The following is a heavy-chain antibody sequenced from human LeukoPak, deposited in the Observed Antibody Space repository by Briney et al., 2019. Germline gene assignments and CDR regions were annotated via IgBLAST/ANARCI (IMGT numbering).Heavy chain of an antibody. D-gene: IGHD1-26*01. CDR1: GFTFSSYW. CDR2: INQDGSER. V-gene: IGHV3-7*01. Sequence: PGGSLRLSCAAAGFTFSSYWMSWVRQAPGKGLEWVANINQDGSERYYVDSVKGRFTISRDNAKNSLYLQMNSLRVEDTAVYYCARASIVGATTLFGSWGQGTLVTVSS. J-gene: IGHJ4*02. CDR3: ARASIVGATTLFGS.